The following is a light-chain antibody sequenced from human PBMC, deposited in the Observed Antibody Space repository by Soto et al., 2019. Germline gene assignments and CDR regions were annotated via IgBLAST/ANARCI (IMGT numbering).Light chain of an antibody. CDR2: DSS. CDR1: QNITNY. Sequence: DIQMTQSPSSVSASVGDRVTIICQASQNITNYLNWYQQKPGKAPKLLIHDSSNLETGVPSRFSGSGSGTYFSFTISSLQPEDIATYFCQQFDSPPLTFGQGTRLEIK. V-gene: IGKV1-33*01. J-gene: IGKJ5*01. CDR3: QQFDSPPLT.